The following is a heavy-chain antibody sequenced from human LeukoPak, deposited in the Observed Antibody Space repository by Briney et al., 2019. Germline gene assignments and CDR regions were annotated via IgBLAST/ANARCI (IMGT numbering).Heavy chain of an antibody. CDR1: GGSISSNY. D-gene: IGHD2-8*01. Sequence: PSETLSLTCTVSGGSISSNYWSWIRQPPGKGLEWIGYMYYSGSTNYNPSLKSRVTMSLDTSKSQFSLKLRSVTAADTAVYYCARDLMDSFGLYYGMDVWGQGTTVTVSS. V-gene: IGHV4-59*01. CDR3: ARDLMDSFGLYYGMDV. J-gene: IGHJ6*02. CDR2: MYYSGST.